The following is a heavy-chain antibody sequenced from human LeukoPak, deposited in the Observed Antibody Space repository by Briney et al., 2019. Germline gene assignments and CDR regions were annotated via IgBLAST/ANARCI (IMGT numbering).Heavy chain of an antibody. CDR2: IGGRSTST. V-gene: IGHV3-23*01. J-gene: IGHJ4*02. CDR1: GFTFSSHA. Sequence: PGGSLRLSCAASGFTFSSHAMAWVRQAPGKGLEWVSSIGGRSTSTYADSVKGRFTISRDNSKNTLYLQMNSLRAEDTAVYYCAKFLPTHIVVANYYFDYWGQGTLVTVSS. CDR3: AKFLPTHIVVANYYFDY. D-gene: IGHD2-21*01.